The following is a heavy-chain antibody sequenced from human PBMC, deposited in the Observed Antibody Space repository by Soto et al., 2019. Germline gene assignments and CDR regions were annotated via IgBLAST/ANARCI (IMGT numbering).Heavy chain of an antibody. CDR1: GFTFSSYA. CDR2: ISYDGSNK. J-gene: IGHJ4*02. D-gene: IGHD1-26*01. V-gene: IGHV3-30-3*01. Sequence: QVQLVESGGGVVQPGRSLRLSCAASGFTFSSYAMHWVRQAPGKGLEWVAVISYDGSNKYYADSVKGRFTISRDNSKNPLYLQMNSLRAEDTAVYYCARVYSGSYFGAVYYFDYWGQGTLVTVSS. CDR3: ARVYSGSYFGAVYYFDY.